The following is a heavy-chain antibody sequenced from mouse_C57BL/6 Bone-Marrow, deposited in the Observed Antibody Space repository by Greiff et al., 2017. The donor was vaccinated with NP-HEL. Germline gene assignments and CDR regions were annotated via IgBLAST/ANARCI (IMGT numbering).Heavy chain of an antibody. CDR2: IDPSDSYT. CDR1: GYTFTSYW. CDR3: ARDDYGSLDY. D-gene: IGHD1-1*01. Sequence: QVQLQQSGAELVRPGTSVKLSCKASGYTFTSYWMHWVKQRPGQGLEWIGVIDPSDSYTNYNQKFKGKATLTVDTSSSTAYMQLSSLTSEDSAVYYCARDDYGSLDYWGQGTTLTVSS. J-gene: IGHJ2*01. V-gene: IGHV1-59*01.